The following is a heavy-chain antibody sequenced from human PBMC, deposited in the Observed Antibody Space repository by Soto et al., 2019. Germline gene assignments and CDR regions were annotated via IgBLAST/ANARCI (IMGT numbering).Heavy chain of an antibody. D-gene: IGHD3-10*01. J-gene: IGHJ6*02. Sequence: PSETLSLTCTVSGGSISSSTYYWCWILHPPGKGLEWIGSLYYTGSTYYNPSLKSRVTISVDTSKNQFSLKLSSVTAADTAVYYCARSYGSGNYYSNYGMDVWGQGTTVTVSS. V-gene: IGHV4-39*01. CDR2: LYYTGST. CDR3: ARSYGSGNYYSNYGMDV. CDR1: GGSISSSTYY.